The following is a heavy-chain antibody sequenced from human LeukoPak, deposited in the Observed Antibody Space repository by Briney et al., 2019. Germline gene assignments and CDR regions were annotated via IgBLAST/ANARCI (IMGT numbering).Heavy chain of an antibody. CDR1: GGSISSYY. D-gene: IGHD2-2*01. CDR2: IYTSGST. CDR3: ARGVVPAAAMHNWFDP. J-gene: IGHJ5*02. Sequence: SETLSLTCTVSGGSISSYYWSWIRQPAGKGLEWIGRIYTSGSTNYNPSLKSRVTMSVDTSKNQFSLKLSSVTAADTAVYYCARGVVPAAAMHNWFDPWGQGTLVTVSS. V-gene: IGHV4-4*07.